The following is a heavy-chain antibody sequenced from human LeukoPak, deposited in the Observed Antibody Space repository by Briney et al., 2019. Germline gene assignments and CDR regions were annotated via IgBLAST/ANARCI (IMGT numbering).Heavy chain of an antibody. V-gene: IGHV4-34*01. CDR1: GGSFSDYY. CDR2: INHSGST. J-gene: IGHJ5*02. D-gene: IGHD4-17*01. Sequence: SETLSLTCAVYGGSFSDYYWSWIRQPPGKGLEWIGEINHSGSTNYNPSLKSRLTISVDTSKKQFSLKLSSVTAADTAVYYCARMTTVTPAQTGFDPWGQGTLVTVSS. CDR3: ARMTTVTPAQTGFDP.